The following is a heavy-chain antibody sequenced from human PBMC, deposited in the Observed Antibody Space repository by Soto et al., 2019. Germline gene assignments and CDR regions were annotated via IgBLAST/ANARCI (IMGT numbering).Heavy chain of an antibody. V-gene: IGHV3-33*01. Sequence: QVQLVESGGGVVQPGRPLRLSCAASGFTFSSYGMHWVRQAPGKGLEWVAVIWYDGSNKYYADSVKGRFTSSRDNSKNTLYLQMNSLRAEDTAVYYCARDVSIAAAGTNIYYGMDVWGQGTTVTVSS. CDR1: GFTFSSYG. CDR2: IWYDGSNK. D-gene: IGHD6-13*01. J-gene: IGHJ6*02. CDR3: ARDVSIAAAGTNIYYGMDV.